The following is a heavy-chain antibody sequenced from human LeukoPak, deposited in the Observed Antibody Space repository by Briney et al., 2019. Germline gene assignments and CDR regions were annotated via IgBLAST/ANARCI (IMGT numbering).Heavy chain of an antibody. Sequence: GGSLSLSCAASGFTFSSYSMKWVRQAPGKGLEWVSSISSSSSYIYYADSVKGRFTISRDNAKNSLYLQMNSLRAEDTAVYYCARDQAAAGTGGPGFDYWGQGTLVTVSS. CDR1: GFTFSSYS. D-gene: IGHD6-13*01. CDR3: ARDQAAAGTGGPGFDY. V-gene: IGHV3-21*01. CDR2: ISSSSSYI. J-gene: IGHJ4*02.